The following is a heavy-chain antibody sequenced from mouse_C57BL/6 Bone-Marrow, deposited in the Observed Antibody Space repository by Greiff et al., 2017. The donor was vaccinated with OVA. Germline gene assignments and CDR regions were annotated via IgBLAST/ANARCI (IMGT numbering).Heavy chain of an antibody. CDR2: ISSGSSTI. Sequence: EVKLVESGGGLVKPGGSLKLSCAASGFTFSDYGMHWVRQAPEKGLEWVAYISSGSSTIYYADTVKGRFTISRDNAKNTLFLQMTSLRSEDTAMYYCARREYGTLDYWGQGTTLTVSS. CDR1: GFTFSDYG. V-gene: IGHV5-17*01. CDR3: ARREYGTLDY. D-gene: IGHD1-1*01. J-gene: IGHJ2*01.